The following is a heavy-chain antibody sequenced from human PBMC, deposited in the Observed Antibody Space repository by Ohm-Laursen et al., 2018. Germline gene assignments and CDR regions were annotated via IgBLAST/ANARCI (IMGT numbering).Heavy chain of an antibody. V-gene: IGHV3-23*01. J-gene: IGHJ4*02. CDR3: VVVAATGG. D-gene: IGHD2-15*01. CDR1: GFTFSRSA. CDR2: ISGSGGST. Sequence: SLRLSCAASGFTFSRSAMSWVRQAPGKGLEWVSAISGSGGSTFSADSVKGRLTISRDDSKNTVYLQMNSLRAEDTAVYYCVVVAATGGWGQGTLVTVSS.